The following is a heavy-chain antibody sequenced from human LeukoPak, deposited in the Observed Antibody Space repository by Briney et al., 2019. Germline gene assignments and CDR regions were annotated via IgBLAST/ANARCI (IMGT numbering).Heavy chain of an antibody. CDR1: GFTFSSYA. Sequence: PGRSLRLSCAASGFTFSSYAIHWVRQAPGKGLEWVAVISYDGSNKYYADSVKGRFTISRDNSKNTLYLQMNSLRAEDTAVYYCAREELGSPDCWGQGTLVTVSS. J-gene: IGHJ4*02. V-gene: IGHV3-30-3*01. CDR3: AREELGSPDC. CDR2: ISYDGSNK. D-gene: IGHD1-7*01.